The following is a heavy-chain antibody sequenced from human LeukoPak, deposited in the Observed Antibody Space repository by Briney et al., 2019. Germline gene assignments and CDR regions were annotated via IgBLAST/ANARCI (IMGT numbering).Heavy chain of an antibody. D-gene: IGHD3-3*01. V-gene: IGHV3-30*18. CDR1: GFTFSSYG. Sequence: PAESLRLSCAASGFTFSSYGMHWVRQAPGKGLEWVGVITYDGSNKYYAASVKGRFTISRDNSKHTLYLQMNSLRAEDTAVYYCAKDPTIFGVVMSGMDVWGQGTTVTVSS. CDR2: ITYDGSNK. J-gene: IGHJ6*02. CDR3: AKDPTIFGVVMSGMDV.